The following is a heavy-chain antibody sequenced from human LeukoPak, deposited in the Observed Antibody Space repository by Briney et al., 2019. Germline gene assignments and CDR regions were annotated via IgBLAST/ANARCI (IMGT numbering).Heavy chain of an antibody. CDR3: ARGSVLCLSFDY. J-gene: IGHJ4*02. Sequence: SETLSLTCTVSGCTISSYYWIWIRQPPGKGLEWIGYIYNSGSTNYNPSLKSGVTISLNTSNNQFLLKLSSVNAADTAVYYCARGSVLCLSFDYWGQGTLVTVSS. V-gene: IGHV4-59*01. D-gene: IGHD2-2*01. CDR1: GCTISSYY. CDR2: IYNSGST.